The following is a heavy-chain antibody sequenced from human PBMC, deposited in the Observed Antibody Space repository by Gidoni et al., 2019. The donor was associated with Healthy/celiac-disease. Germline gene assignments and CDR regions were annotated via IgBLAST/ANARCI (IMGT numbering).Heavy chain of an antibody. J-gene: IGHJ4*02. V-gene: IGHV3-30*18. CDR1: GFTFSSYG. D-gene: IGHD3-22*01. CDR3: AKDRGASSGYYFDY. CDR2: ISYDGSNK. Sequence: QVQLVESGGGVVQPGRSLRTSCAASGFTFSSYGMHWVRQAPGKGLELVAVISYDGSNKYYADSVKGRFTISRDNSKNTLYLQMNSLRAEDTAVYYCAKDRGASSGYYFDYWGQGTLVTVSS.